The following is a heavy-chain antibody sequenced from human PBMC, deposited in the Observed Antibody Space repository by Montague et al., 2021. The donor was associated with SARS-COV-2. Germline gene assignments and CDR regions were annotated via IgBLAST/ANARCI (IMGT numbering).Heavy chain of an antibody. J-gene: IGHJ4*02. V-gene: IGHV2-5*02. CDR2: IYWDDDN. CDR3: VAHRITGWAFDY. D-gene: IGHD1-20*01. CDR1: GFSLSTSGVG. Sequence: PALVKPTQTLTLTCTFSGFSLSTSGVGVGWIRQPPGKALEWLALIYWDDDNRYSPSLKSRLTITKDTSKNQVVLTMTNMDPVDTATYYCVAHRITGWAFDYWGQGTLVTVSS.